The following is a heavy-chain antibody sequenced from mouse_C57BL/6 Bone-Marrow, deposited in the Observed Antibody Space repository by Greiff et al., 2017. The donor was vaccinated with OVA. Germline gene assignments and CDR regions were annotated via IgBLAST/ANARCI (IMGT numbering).Heavy chain of an antibody. D-gene: IGHD2-3*01. V-gene: IGHV14-4*01. CDR3: TRWLLRRFDY. CDR1: GFNIKDDY. J-gene: IGHJ2*01. CDR2: IDPENGDT. Sequence: VQLQQSGAELVRPGASVKLSCTASGFNIKDDYMHWVKQRPEQGLEWIGWIDPENGDTEYASKFQGKATITADTSSNTAYLQLSSLTSEDTAVYYCTRWLLRRFDYWGQGTTLTVSS.